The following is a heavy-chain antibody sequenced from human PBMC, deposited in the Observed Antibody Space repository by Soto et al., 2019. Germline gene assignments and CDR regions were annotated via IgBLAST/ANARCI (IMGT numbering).Heavy chain of an antibody. J-gene: IGHJ6*02. CDR2: ISYDGSNK. D-gene: IGHD1-26*01. CDR3: ARVDRFGGSYRGDYYYGMDV. V-gene: IGHV3-30-3*01. CDR1: GFTFSSYA. Sequence: PGGSLRLSCAASGFTFSSYAMHWVRQAPGKGLEWVAVISYDGSNKYYADSVKGRFTISGDNSKNTLYLQMNSLRAEDTAVYYCARVDRFGGSYRGDYYYGMDVWGQGTTVTVSS.